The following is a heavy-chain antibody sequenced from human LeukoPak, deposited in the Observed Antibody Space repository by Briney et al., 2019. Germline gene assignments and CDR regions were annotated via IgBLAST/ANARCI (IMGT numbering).Heavy chain of an antibody. CDR3: AKTLQQGSGGGDWYGFDI. Sequence: GGSLRLSCAASGFTFSSYAMSWVRQAPGKGLEWVSAISGSGGSTYYADSVKGRFTISRDNSKNTLYLQMNSLRVEDMAIYYGAKTLQQGSGGGDWYGFDIWGQGTRVTVSS. V-gene: IGHV3-23*01. CDR1: GFTFSSYA. J-gene: IGHJ3*02. CDR2: ISGSGGST. D-gene: IGHD2-21*02.